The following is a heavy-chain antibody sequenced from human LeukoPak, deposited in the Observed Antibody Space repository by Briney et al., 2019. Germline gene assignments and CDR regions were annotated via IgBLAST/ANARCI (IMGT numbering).Heavy chain of an antibody. J-gene: IGHJ4*02. V-gene: IGHV4-59*01. CDR2: IYYSGST. D-gene: IGHD6-19*01. CDR3: ARVNDPSGWYSYFDY. Sequence: SETLSLTCTVSGGSISSYYWSWIRQPPGKGLEWIGYIYYSGSTNYNPSLKSRVTVSVDTSKNQFSLKLSSVTAADTAVYYCARVNDPSGWYSYFDYWGQGTLVTVSS. CDR1: GGSISSYY.